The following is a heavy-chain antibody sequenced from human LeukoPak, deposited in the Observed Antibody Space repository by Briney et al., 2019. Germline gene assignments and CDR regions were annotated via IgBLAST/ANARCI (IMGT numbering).Heavy chain of an antibody. Sequence: SETLSLTCTVSGGSVSSGSYYWSWIRQPPGKGLEWIGYIYYSGSTNYNPSIKSRVIISVDTSKNQFPLKLSSVTAAATAEYSCASMSGRHYWRQGTLATV. V-gene: IGHV4-61*01. J-gene: IGHJ4*02. CDR2: IYYSGST. CDR1: GGSVSSGSYY. D-gene: IGHD1-14*01. CDR3: ASMSGRHY.